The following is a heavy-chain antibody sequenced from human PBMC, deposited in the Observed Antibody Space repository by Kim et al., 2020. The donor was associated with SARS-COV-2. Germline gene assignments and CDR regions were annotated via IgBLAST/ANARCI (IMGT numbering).Heavy chain of an antibody. D-gene: IGHD3-10*01. CDR3: ARALRYYGSGKGMDV. CDR2: INHSGST. V-gene: IGHV4-34*01. CDR1: GGSFSGYY. Sequence: SETLSLTCAVYGGSFSGYYWSWIRHPPGKGLEWIGEINHSGSTNYNPSLKSRVTISVDTSKNQFSLKLSSVTAADTAVYYCARALRYYGSGKGMDVWGQGTTVTVSS. J-gene: IGHJ6*02.